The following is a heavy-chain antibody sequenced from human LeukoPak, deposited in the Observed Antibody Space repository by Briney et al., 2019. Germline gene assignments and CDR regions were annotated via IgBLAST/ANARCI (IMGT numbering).Heavy chain of an antibody. CDR3: ARGFSSGWNGRVSFDP. CDR2: FYHSGGT. Sequence: SETLSLTCTDFGGSVSSYHWNWIRQPPGEGLEWIGLFYHSGGTHYNPSLKSRVTISLDTSKNQLSLNLNSVTAADTAVYYCARGFSSGWNGRVSFDPWGQGTLVTVSS. CDR1: GGSVSSYH. D-gene: IGHD1-1*01. J-gene: IGHJ5*02. V-gene: IGHV4-59*02.